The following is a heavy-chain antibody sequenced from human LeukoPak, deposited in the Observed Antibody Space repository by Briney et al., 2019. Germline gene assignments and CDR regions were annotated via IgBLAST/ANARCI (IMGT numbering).Heavy chain of an antibody. Sequence: GGSLRLSCAASGFTFSSYAMHWVRQAPGKGLEWVAVISYDGSNKYYADSVKGRFTISRDNSKNTLYLQINSLRAEDTAVYYCARDRTGIFDYWGQGTLVTVSS. CDR1: GFTFSSYA. CDR2: ISYDGSNK. D-gene: IGHD1-1*01. J-gene: IGHJ4*02. CDR3: ARDRTGIFDY. V-gene: IGHV3-30*04.